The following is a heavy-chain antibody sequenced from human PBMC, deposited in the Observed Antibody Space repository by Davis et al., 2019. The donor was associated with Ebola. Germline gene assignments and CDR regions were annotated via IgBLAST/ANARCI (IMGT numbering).Heavy chain of an antibody. V-gene: IGHV3-11*01. D-gene: IGHD2-21*02. Sequence: GESLKISCAASRFTFSDYYMSWIRQAPGKGLEWVSYISSSGSTIYYADSVKGRFTISRDNAKNSLYLQMNSLRAEDTAVYYCARELLRRNYYYYGMDVWGQGTTVTVSS. J-gene: IGHJ6*02. CDR1: RFTFSDYY. CDR3: ARELLRRNYYYYGMDV. CDR2: ISSSGSTI.